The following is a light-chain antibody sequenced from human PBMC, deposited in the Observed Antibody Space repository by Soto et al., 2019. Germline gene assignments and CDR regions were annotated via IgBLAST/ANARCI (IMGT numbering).Light chain of an antibody. V-gene: IGKV3-15*01. CDR2: GAS. CDR1: QSVNSS. CDR3: QQDNNWPRT. Sequence: ETLMTQSAATLSVSPGERVTLSCRASQSVNSSLAWYQQKPGQAPRLLIYGASTRVTGIPARFSGSGSGTDFTLVSSSLQSEDFAVYYGQQDNNWPRTFGQGTKVEIK. J-gene: IGKJ1*01.